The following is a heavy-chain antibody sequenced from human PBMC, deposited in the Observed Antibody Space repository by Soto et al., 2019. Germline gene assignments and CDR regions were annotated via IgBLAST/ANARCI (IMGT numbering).Heavy chain of an antibody. V-gene: IGHV1-8*01. J-gene: IGHJ5*01. CDR1: GYTFTSHD. CDR3: GRYRGGTGTGSSCFDS. CDR2: MNPNSGNR. D-gene: IGHD1-1*01. Sequence: QVQLVQSGAEVKKPGASVKVSCKASGYTFTSHDINWVRQATGQGLEWMGWMNPNSGNRGYAQKFQGRVTMTRDTSKNTAYMKWRGMRSDDTAVYYWGRYRGGTGTGSSCFDSGGQGPLVTVSS.